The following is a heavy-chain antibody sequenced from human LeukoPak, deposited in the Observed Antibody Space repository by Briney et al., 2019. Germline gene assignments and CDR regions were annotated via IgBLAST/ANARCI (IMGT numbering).Heavy chain of an antibody. CDR2: IYDNGNT. V-gene: IGHV4-59*01. CDR3: ARDPGSGTADDYIMDV. CDR1: GGSISGYF. D-gene: IGHD5-12*01. J-gene: IGHJ6*02. Sequence: SETLSLTCTVSGGSISGYFWSWIRQPPEKGLEWIGYIYDNGNTNYNSSLKSRVTMSVDMSKNQVSLKLTSVTAADTAVYYCARDPGSGTADDYIMDVWGQGTTVTVSS.